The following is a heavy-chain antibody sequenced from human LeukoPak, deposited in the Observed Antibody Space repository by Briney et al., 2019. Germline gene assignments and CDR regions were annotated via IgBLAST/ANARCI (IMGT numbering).Heavy chain of an antibody. V-gene: IGHV3-21*01. CDR1: GFTFSSYS. CDR3: ARDHEAAGQFVGGLFDY. D-gene: IGHD6-13*01. Sequence: GGSLRLSCAASGFTFSSYSMNWVRQAPGKGLEWVSSISSSSSYIYYADSVKGRFTISRDNAKNSLYLQMNSLRAKDTAVYYCARDHEAAGQFVGGLFDYWGQGTLVTVSS. CDR2: ISSSSSYI. J-gene: IGHJ4*02.